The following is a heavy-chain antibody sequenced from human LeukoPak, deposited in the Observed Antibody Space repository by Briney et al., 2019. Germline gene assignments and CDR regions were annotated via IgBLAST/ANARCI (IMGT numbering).Heavy chain of an antibody. V-gene: IGHV4-59*08. J-gene: IGHJ4*02. CDR1: GGSISSYY. D-gene: IGHD5-12*01. Sequence: SETLSLTCTVSGGSISSYYWSWIRQPPGKGLEWIGYIYYSGSTNYNPSLKSRVTISVDTSKNQFSLKLSSVTAADTAVYYYARHVGYSDYDLRSVSWGQGTLVTVSS. CDR3: ARHVGYSDYDLRSVS. CDR2: IYYSGST.